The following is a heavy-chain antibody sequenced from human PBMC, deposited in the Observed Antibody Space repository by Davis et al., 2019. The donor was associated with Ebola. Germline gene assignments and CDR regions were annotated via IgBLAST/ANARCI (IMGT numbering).Heavy chain of an antibody. CDR2: ISSSSSYI. CDR1: GFTFSNAW. V-gene: IGHV3-21*01. CDR3: ARVRRGGYDYDY. Sequence: GESLKISCAASGFTFSNAWMNWVRQAPGKGLEWVSSISSSSSYIYYADSVKGRFTISRDNAKNSLYLQMNSLRAEDTAVYYCARVRRGGYDYDYWGQGTLVTVSS. J-gene: IGHJ4*02. D-gene: IGHD5-12*01.